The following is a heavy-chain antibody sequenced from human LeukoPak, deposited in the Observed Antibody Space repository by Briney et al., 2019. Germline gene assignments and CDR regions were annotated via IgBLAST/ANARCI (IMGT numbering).Heavy chain of an antibody. D-gene: IGHD3-22*01. CDR1: GFTFHNYA. Sequence: GGSLRLSCAASGFTFHNYAKHWVRQVPGKGLEGVSLIGGDGDSTYYPDSVKGRFTISRDNSKSSLYLQMNSLRTEDTALYYCAKDIGADYYYDSSGYFIWGQGTMVTVSS. V-gene: IGHV3-43*02. CDR3: AKDIGADYYYDSSGYFI. J-gene: IGHJ3*02. CDR2: IGGDGDST.